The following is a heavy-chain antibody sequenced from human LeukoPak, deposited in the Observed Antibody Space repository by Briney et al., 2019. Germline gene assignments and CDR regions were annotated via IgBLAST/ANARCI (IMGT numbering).Heavy chain of an antibody. Sequence: GGSLRLTCAASGFTFSNYWMHWVRQAPGKGLVWVSRVNSDGSNTYYADSVKGRFTISRDNAKNTLYLQMNSLRAEDTAVYYCATPRGDYYYGMDVWGLGTTVTVSS. CDR2: VNSDGSNT. CDR3: ATPRGDYYYGMDV. J-gene: IGHJ6*02. V-gene: IGHV3-74*01. D-gene: IGHD3-10*01. CDR1: GFTFSNYW.